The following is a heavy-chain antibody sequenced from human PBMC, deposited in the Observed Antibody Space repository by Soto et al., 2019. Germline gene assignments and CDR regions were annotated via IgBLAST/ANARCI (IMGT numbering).Heavy chain of an antibody. J-gene: IGHJ6*02. V-gene: IGHV3-23*01. Sequence: PGGSLRLSCAASGFTFSSYAMTWVRQAPGKGLEWVSAISGSGGSTYYAGSVKGRFTISRDNSKDTVYLQMNSLRVEDTAVYYCAKSVRLYYYYGVDVWGQGTTVTSP. CDR3: AKSVRLYYYYGVDV. CDR2: ISGSGGST. CDR1: GFTFSSYA. D-gene: IGHD3-16*02.